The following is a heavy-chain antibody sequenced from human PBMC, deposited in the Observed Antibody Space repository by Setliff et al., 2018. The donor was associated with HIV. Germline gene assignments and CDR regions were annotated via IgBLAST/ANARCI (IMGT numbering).Heavy chain of an antibody. CDR1: GFSFSNAW. Sequence: PGGSLRLSCAASGFSFSNAWMDWVRQAPGKGLEWVGRGYTKTDGGTTDYAAPVKGRFTISRDDSKNSLYLQMNSLRVEDTAVYYCARDKSIRGYDTGEYFQHWGQGTLVTVSS. CDR3: ARDKSIRGYDTGEYFQH. J-gene: IGHJ1*01. D-gene: IGHD5-12*01. CDR2: GYTKTDGGTT. V-gene: IGHV3-15*07.